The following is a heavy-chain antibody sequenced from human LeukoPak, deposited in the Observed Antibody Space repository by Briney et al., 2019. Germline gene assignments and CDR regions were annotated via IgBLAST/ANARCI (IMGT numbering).Heavy chain of an antibody. CDR2: INGSGGKT. V-gene: IGHV3-23*01. CDR3: ARDGYRIRAAAGRGVLWYFDL. J-gene: IGHJ2*01. D-gene: IGHD6-13*01. Sequence: PGGSLRLPCAASGFTFSSYAMSWVRQAPGKGLKWVTGINGSGGKTYYADSVKGRFTISRDNSKNTLYLQMSSLRAEDTAVYYCARDGYRIRAAAGRGVLWYFDLWGRGTLVTVSS. CDR1: GFTFSSYA.